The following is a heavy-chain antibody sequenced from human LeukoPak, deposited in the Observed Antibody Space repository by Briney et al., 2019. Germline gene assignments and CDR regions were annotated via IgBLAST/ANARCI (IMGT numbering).Heavy chain of an antibody. J-gene: IGHJ3*02. CDR1: GFTFSRYW. CDR3: ASLFLCYGCSSSSDSFNI. D-gene: IGHD6-6*01. CDR2: INSDGSRT. V-gene: IGHV3-74*01. Sequence: GGSLRLSCEASGFTFSRYWMHWVRQAPGKGLMWVSRINSDGSRTTYADSVKGRFTISRDNAKNTLYLQMNSLRAEATAVYYCASLFLCYGCSSSSDSFNIWGQGTMVTVSS.